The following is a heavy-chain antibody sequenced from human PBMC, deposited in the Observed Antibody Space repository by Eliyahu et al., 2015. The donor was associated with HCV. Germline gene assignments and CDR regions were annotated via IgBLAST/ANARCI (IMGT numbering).Heavy chain of an antibody. CDR2: INVDDSET. J-gene: IGHJ5*02. Sequence: EMKKPGASVKISCKASGDGVTNAFQWVRQAPGQSLEWMGWINVDDSETKYSQRFQGRVTITRDPSANTVYLELNTLRFEDTAVYYCARVDYNFWRGTAGTFDPWGQGTLVTVSS. D-gene: IGHD3-3*01. CDR1: GDGVTNA. CDR3: ARVDYNFWRGTAGTFDP. V-gene: IGHV1-3*01.